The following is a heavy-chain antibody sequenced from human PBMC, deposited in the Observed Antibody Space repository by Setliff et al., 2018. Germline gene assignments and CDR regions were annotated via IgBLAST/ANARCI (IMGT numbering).Heavy chain of an antibody. D-gene: IGHD4-4*01. J-gene: IGHJ4*02. V-gene: IGHV1-69*13. Sequence: SVKVSCKASGGTFSSYAISWVRQAPGQGLEWMGGIIPMFDKARYAQKFQGRVTITADESTTTVFMELSNLRSEDTAVYFCARGLSTDTDSWGQGTLVTVSS. CDR2: IIPMFDKA. CDR1: GGTFSSYA. CDR3: ARGLSTDTDS.